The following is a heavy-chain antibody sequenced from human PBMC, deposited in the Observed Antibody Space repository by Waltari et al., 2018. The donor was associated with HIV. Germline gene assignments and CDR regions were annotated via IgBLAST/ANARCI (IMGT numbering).Heavy chain of an antibody. J-gene: IGHJ4*02. CDR3: ARDLNAVELGTGTPGY. CDR2: IIPIFGTA. V-gene: IGHV1-69*01. Sequence: QVLLVQSGAEVKKPGSSVKVSCQASGGSISTYPISWVRQAPGQGLEWMGGIIPIFGTANFAQKFQGRVTFTADVSTSTAYMELSSLTSKDTAVYYCARDLNAVELGTGTPGYWGQGTLVTVSS. CDR1: GGSISTYP. D-gene: IGHD1-1*01.